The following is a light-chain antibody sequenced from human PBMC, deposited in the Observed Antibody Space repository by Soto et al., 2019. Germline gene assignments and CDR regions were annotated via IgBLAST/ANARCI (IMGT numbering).Light chain of an antibody. CDR2: RAS. CDR3: QQFSSYPLT. V-gene: IGKV3-20*01. Sequence: ENGLTQSPGTLSLSQGERATLACRASQSVSSNYLACYQQKPGQAPKVLIYRASIRATGIPDRFSGGGSGTDFTLTISRLEPEDFAVYYCQQFSSYPLTFGGGTKVDIK. J-gene: IGKJ4*01. CDR1: QSVSSNY.